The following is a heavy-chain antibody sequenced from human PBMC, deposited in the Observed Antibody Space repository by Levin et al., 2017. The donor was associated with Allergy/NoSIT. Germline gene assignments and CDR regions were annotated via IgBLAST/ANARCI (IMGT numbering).Heavy chain of an antibody. J-gene: IGHJ3*02. V-gene: IGHV1-69*13. Sequence: SVKVSCKASGDTFNSYAINWVRQAPDQGLEWMGGIIPIFGTPNYAQKFQGRITITADESTSTAYMELSSLRSEDTAVYYCASPIVVMVAAGYDAFDIWGQGTMVTVSS. CDR3: ASPIVVMVAAGYDAFDI. D-gene: IGHD2-15*01. CDR2: IIPIFGTP. CDR1: GDTFNSYA.